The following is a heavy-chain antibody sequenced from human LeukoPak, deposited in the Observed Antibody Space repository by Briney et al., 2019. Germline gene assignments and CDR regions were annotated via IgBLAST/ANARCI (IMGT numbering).Heavy chain of an antibody. D-gene: IGHD3-22*01. J-gene: IGHJ4*02. Sequence: ASVKVSCKASGYTFTSYEINWVRQATGHGLEWMGWMNPDSGDTAYAQKFQGRITMTRSTSITTAYMELSSLRSEDTAVYYCARGLGSYDSSELTWPMISFWGQRTQVTVSS. CDR2: MNPDSGDT. V-gene: IGHV1-8*01. CDR3: ARGLGSYDSSELTWPMISF. CDR1: GYTFTSYE.